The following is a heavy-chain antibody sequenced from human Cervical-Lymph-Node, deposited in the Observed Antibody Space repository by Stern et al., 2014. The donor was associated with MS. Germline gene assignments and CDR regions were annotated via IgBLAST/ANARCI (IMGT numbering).Heavy chain of an antibody. CDR1: GGSFSGYY. J-gene: IGHJ4*02. Sequence: QVQLQQWGAGLLKPSETLSLTCAVYGGSFSGYYWSWIRQPPGKGLEWIGEINHSASTTPNPPLQRRVTRSGETYKTQFSLKLSSVTAADTAVYYCARRYSYGYKYWGQGTLVTVSS. CDR3: ARRYSYGYKY. V-gene: IGHV4-34*01. CDR2: INHSAST. D-gene: IGHD5-18*01.